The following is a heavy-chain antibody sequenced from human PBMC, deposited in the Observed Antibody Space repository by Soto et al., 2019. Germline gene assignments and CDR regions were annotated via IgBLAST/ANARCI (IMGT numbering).Heavy chain of an antibody. D-gene: IGHD6-19*01. CDR3: ARDQQWLVRFYFDF. CDR1: GFTFSSYG. CDR2: IWYDGSNK. J-gene: IGHJ4*02. V-gene: IGHV3-33*01. Sequence: GGSLRLSCAASGFTFSSYGMHWVRQAPGKGLERVAVIWYDGSNKYYADSVKGRFTISRDNSKNTLYLQMNSLRAEDTAVYYCARDQQWLVRFYFDFWGQGTLVTVSS.